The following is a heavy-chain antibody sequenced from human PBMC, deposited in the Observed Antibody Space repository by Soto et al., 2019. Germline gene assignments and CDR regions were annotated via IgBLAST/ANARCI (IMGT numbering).Heavy chain of an antibody. CDR2: IYNSGSA. Sequence: SETLSLTCTVSGGSISSYYWSWIRQPPGKGLECIGYIYNSGSANYNPSLKSRVTISVDTSKNQFSLKLSSVTAADTAVYYCASSYYYDSSPDYWGQGTLVTVSS. CDR3: ASSYYYDSSPDY. D-gene: IGHD3-22*01. V-gene: IGHV4-59*01. J-gene: IGHJ4*02. CDR1: GGSISSYY.